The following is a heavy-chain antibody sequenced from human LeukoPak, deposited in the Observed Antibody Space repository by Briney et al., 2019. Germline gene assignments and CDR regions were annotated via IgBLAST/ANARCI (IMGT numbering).Heavy chain of an antibody. J-gene: IGHJ6*02. V-gene: IGHV4-34*01. CDR2: INHSGST. Sequence: SETLSLTCAVYGGSFSGYYWSWIRQPPGKGLEWIGEINHSGSTNYNPPLKSRVTISVDTSKNQFSLKLSSVTAADTAVYYCARTPLYYCSGGSCYSQDYGMDVWGQGTTVTVSS. D-gene: IGHD2-15*01. CDR3: ARTPLYYCSGGSCYSQDYGMDV. CDR1: GGSFSGYY.